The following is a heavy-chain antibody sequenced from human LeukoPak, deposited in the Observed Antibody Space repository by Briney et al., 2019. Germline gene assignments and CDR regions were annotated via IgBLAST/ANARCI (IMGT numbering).Heavy chain of an antibody. Sequence: GGSLRLSCAASGFTVSSNYMSWVRQAPGKGLEWVSVIYSGGSTYYADSVKGRFTISRDNSKNTLYLQMNSLRAEDTAVYYCATPRVYSNQPFDYWGQGTLVTVSS. D-gene: IGHD4-11*01. CDR1: GFTVSSNY. J-gene: IGHJ4*02. CDR3: ATPRVYSNQPFDY. V-gene: IGHV3-53*01. CDR2: IYSGGST.